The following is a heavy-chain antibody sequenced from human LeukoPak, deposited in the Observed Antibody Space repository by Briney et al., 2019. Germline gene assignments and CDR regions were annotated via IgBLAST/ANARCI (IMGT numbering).Heavy chain of an antibody. CDR2: ISWNSDDI. D-gene: IGHD3-10*01. V-gene: IGHV3-9*01. CDR1: GFTFDDYA. Sequence: RAGGSLRLSCGASGFTFDDYAMHWVRQAPGKGLEWVSGISWNSDDIGYADSVKGRFTISRDNARNSLYLQMNSLRAEDTALYYCAKDRAYGSGSGYFYSFDPWGQGTLVTVSS. J-gene: IGHJ5*02. CDR3: AKDRAYGSGSGYFYSFDP.